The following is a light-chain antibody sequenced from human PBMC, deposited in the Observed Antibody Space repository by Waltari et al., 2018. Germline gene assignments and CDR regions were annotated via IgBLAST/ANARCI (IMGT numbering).Light chain of an antibody. J-gene: IGLJ2*01. CDR3: GADHGTGSSFGWL. CDR2: VGTGGIVG. Sequence: QPVLTQPSSASASLGASVTLTCTLSSGYSNYAVDWHQQRLGKGPQFVMRVGTGGIVGSKGDGIPDRFAGSGSGLNRYLTIKNIQEEDESDYHCGADHGTGSSFGWLFGGGTRLTVL. V-gene: IGLV9-49*01. CDR1: SGYSNYA.